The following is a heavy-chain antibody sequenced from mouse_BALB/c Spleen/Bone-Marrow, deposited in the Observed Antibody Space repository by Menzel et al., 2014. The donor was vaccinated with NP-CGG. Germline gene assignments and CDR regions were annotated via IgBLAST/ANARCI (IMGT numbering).Heavy chain of an antibody. V-gene: IGHV1-69*02. J-gene: IGHJ2*01. CDR3: TRSYGSSYEYYFDY. CDR2: IYPSDSYT. Sequence: QVQLQQPGAELVRPGASVKLSCKASGYTFTSYWINWVKQRPGQGLEWIGNIYPSDSYTNYNQKFKDKATLTVDKSSSTAYMQLSSPTSEDSAVYYCTRSYGSSYEYYFDYWGQGTTLPVSS. CDR1: GYTFTSYW. D-gene: IGHD1-1*01.